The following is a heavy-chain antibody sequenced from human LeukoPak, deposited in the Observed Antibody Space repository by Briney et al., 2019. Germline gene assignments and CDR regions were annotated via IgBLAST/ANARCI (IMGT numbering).Heavy chain of an antibody. D-gene: IGHD5-24*01. CDR3: ATTIRLIGRDAFDI. J-gene: IGHJ3*02. CDR2: IIPIFGTA. V-gene: IGHV1-69*05. CDR1: GGTFSSYA. Sequence: ASVKVSCKASGGTFSSYAISWVRQAPGQGLEWMGGIIPIFGTANYAQKFQGRVMITTDESTSTAYMELSSLRSEDTAVYYCATTIRLIGRDAFDIWGQGTMVTVSS.